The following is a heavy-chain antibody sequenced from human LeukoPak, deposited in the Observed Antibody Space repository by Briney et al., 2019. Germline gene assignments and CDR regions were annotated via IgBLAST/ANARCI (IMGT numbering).Heavy chain of an antibody. CDR1: GFTFSGYA. D-gene: IGHD3-10*01. Sequence: PGGSLRLSCAAAGFTFSGYAVGWVRQAPGKGLEWVSTISGSGASTYYADSVKGRFTISRDNSKNTLYLQMNSLRAEDTAVYYCAKRDTMIRGLDYWGQGTLVAVSS. J-gene: IGHJ4*02. V-gene: IGHV3-23*01. CDR2: ISGSGAST. CDR3: AKRDTMIRGLDY.